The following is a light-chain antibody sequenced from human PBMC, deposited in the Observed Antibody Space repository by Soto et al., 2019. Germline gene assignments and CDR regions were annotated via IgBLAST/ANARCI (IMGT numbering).Light chain of an antibody. Sequence: QSVLTQPPSASGSPGQSVTISCTGTSSDVGGYNYVSWYQQHPGKAPKFLIFEVSRRPSGVPDRFSGSKSGNTASLTVSGLQPDDEADSYCSSYAGSNNPVIFGGGTKLTVL. CDR3: SSYAGSNNPVI. CDR1: SSDVGGYNY. CDR2: EVS. V-gene: IGLV2-8*01. J-gene: IGLJ2*01.